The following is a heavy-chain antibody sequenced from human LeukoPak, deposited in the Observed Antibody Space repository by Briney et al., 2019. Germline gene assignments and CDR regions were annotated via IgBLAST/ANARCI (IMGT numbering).Heavy chain of an antibody. J-gene: IGHJ4*02. CDR1: GFTFSSYG. CDR3: AKDKDYYDSSGFFDY. D-gene: IGHD3-22*01. CDR2: ISYDGSNK. Sequence: GGSLRLSCAASGFTFSSYGMHWVRQAPGKGLEWVAVISYDGSNKYYADSVKGRFTISRDNSKNKLYLQMNSLRAEDTAVYCCAKDKDYYDSSGFFDYWGQGTLVTVSS. V-gene: IGHV3-30*18.